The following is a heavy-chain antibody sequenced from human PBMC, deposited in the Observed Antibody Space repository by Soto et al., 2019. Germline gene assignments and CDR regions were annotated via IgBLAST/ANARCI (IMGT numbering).Heavy chain of an antibody. J-gene: IGHJ4*02. D-gene: IGHD3-22*01. Sequence: QVQLQQWGAGLLKPSETLSLTCAVYGGSFSGYYWSWIRQPPGKGLEWIGEINHSGSTNYNPSLKSRVTISVDTSKNQFSLKLSSVTAADTAVYYCARGRKYYYDSSGHFDYWGQGTLVTVSS. CDR1: GGSFSGYY. CDR2: INHSGST. V-gene: IGHV4-34*01. CDR3: ARGRKYYYDSSGHFDY.